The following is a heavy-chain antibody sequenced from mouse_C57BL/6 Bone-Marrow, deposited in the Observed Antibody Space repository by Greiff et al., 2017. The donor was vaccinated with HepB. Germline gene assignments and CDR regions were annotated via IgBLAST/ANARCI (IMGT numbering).Heavy chain of an antibody. CDR2: IHPSDSDT. J-gene: IGHJ3*01. D-gene: IGHD2-4*01. Sequence: VKLQESGAELVKPGASVKVSCKASGYTFTSYWMHWVKQRPGQGLEWIGRIHPSDSDTNYNRKFKGKATLTVDKSSSTAYLQLSSLTSEDSAVDYYAISGYYDYLAWFAYWGQGTLVTVSA. CDR1: GYTFTSYW. CDR3: AISGYYDYLAWFAY. V-gene: IGHV1-74*01.